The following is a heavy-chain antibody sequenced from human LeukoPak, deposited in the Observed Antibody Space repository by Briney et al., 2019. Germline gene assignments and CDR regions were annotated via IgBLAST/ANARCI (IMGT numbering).Heavy chain of an antibody. CDR1: VGSISGYF. CDR3: ARDTRRQYGSGSAPFAAFDI. V-gene: IGHV4-59*12. D-gene: IGHD3-10*01. CDR2: IYYSGAT. J-gene: IGHJ3*02. Sequence: SETLSLTCTVSVGSISGYFWSWVRQAPGTGLDWIGHIYYSGATNYNPSLRSRVTISVDTSKNQFSLKLSSVTAADTAVYYCARDTRRQYGSGSAPFAAFDIWGQGTMVTVSS.